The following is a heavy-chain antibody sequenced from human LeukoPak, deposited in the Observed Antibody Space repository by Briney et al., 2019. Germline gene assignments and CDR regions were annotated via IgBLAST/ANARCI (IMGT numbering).Heavy chain of an antibody. CDR1: GGSISNYY. J-gene: IGHJ4*02. D-gene: IGHD3-3*01. V-gene: IGHV4-59*01. CDR3: ASSHPLGSNNDYYTPFDY. CDR2: LYYSGDT. Sequence: PSETLSLTCSVSGGSISNYYWSWIRQPPGKGLEWIGYLYYSGDTNYNPSLKSRVTISVDTSKNQFSLSLSSVTAADTAVYYCASSHPLGSNNDYYTPFDYWGRGTLVTVSS.